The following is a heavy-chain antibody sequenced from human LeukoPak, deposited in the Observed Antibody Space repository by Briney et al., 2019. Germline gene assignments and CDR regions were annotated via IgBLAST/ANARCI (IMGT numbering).Heavy chain of an antibody. CDR2: ISSSSSYI. Sequence: PGGSLRLFCSASGFTFSSYSMNWVRQAPGKGLEWVSSISSSSSYIYYADSVKGRFTISRDNAKNSLYLQMNSLRAEDTAVYYCARDFPPTDSSGHWTTRDAFGIWGRRTMVTVSS. CDR3: ARDFPPTDSSGHWTTRDAFGI. V-gene: IGHV3-21*01. J-gene: IGHJ3*02. CDR1: GFTFSSYS. D-gene: IGHD3-22*01.